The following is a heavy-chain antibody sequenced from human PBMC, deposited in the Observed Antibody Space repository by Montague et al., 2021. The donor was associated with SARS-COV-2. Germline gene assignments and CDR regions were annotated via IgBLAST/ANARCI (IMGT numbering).Heavy chain of an antibody. J-gene: IGHJ4*02. Sequence: SETLSLTCTVSGGSISSYYWSWIRQPPGKGLEWIGYIYYSGSTNYNPSLKSRVTISVDTSKNQFSLKLSSVTAADTAVYYCARLAVGYCTNVVCYTAFDYWGQGTLVTVSS. CDR3: ARLAVGYCTNVVCYTAFDY. CDR2: IYYSGST. V-gene: IGHV4-59*08. CDR1: GGSISSYY. D-gene: IGHD2-8*01.